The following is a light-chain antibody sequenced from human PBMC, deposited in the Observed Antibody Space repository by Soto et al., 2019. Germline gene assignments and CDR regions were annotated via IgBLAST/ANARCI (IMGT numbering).Light chain of an antibody. J-gene: IGKJ4*01. CDR1: QSVSDF. CDR2: DAS. V-gene: IGKV3-11*01. CDR3: QQRSSWPLT. Sequence: EIVLTQSPATLSLSPGERATLSCRASQSVSDFLDWLQQKPGQAPRLLIYDASKRAAGIPDRFSGSGSETHFTLTISSLEPEDFAVYYCQQRSSWPLTFGTGTKVEI.